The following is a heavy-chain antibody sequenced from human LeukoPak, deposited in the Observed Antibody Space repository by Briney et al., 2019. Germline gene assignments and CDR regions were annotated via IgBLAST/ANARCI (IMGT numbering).Heavy chain of an antibody. D-gene: IGHD6-25*01. J-gene: IGHJ6*03. CDR3: ARDRGYYDFYYYYMDV. CDR2: IYYNGNI. CDR1: GVSITIYY. V-gene: IGHV4-59*01. Sequence: SETLSLTCTVSGVSITIYYWNWIRLPPGKGLEWIGYIYYNGNIKYNPSLKSRVTISVDTSKNQLSLKVNSVTAADTAVYYCARDRGYYDFYYYYMDVWGKGTTVTVSS.